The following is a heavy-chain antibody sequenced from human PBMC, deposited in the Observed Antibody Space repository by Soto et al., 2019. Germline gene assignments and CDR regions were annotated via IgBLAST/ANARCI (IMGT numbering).Heavy chain of an antibody. CDR3: ARGYDTRGYWGGLDFDY. CDR1: GGSISSGAYY. Sequence: QVQLQESGPGLVKPSQTLSLTCTVSGGSISSGAYYWSWIRQHPGKGLEWIGYIYYSGTTYYNPSLKSRLAISVDRSKNQFSLKLSSVTAADTALYYCARGYDTRGYWGGLDFDYWGQGTLVTVSS. V-gene: IGHV4-31*03. D-gene: IGHD3-22*01. J-gene: IGHJ4*02. CDR2: IYYSGTT.